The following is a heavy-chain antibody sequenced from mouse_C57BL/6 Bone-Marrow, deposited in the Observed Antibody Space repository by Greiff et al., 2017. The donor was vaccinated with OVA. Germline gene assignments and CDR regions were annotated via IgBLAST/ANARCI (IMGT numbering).Heavy chain of an antibody. V-gene: IGHV7-1*01. J-gene: IGHJ4*01. Sequence: DVQLVESGGGLVQSGRSLRLSCATSGFTFSDFYMEWVRQAPGKGLEWIAASRNKANDYTTEYSASVKGRFIVSRDTSQSILYLQMNALRAEDTAIYYCARDAWDGSSPLYAMDYWGQGTSVTVSS. D-gene: IGHD1-1*01. CDR1: GFTFSDFY. CDR2: SRNKANDYTT. CDR3: ARDAWDGSSPLYAMDY.